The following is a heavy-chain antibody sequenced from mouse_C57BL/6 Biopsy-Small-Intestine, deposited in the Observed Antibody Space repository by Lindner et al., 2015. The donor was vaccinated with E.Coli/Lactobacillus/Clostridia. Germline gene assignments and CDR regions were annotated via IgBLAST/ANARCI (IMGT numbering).Heavy chain of an antibody. V-gene: IGHV1-85*01. CDR1: GYTFTNYD. J-gene: IGHJ2*01. CDR3: ARERVYYDYDGDYFDY. D-gene: IGHD2-4*01. Sequence: VQLQESGPELVKPGTSVKLSCKASGYTFTNYDINWVKQRPGQGLEWIGWIYPGDDSTNYNEKFKGKATLTVDKFSSIAYTELHSLTSEDSAVYFCARERVYYDYDGDYFDYWGQGTTLTVSS. CDR2: IYPGDDST.